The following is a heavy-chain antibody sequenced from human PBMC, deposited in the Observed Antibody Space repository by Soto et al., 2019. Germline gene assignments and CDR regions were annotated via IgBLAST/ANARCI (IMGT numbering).Heavy chain of an antibody. J-gene: IGHJ6*02. V-gene: IGHV1-8*01. CDR3: ARGAGIAAAGTLSGMDV. CDR1: GYTFTSYD. Sequence: ASVKVSCKASGYTFTSYDINWVRQATGQGLEWMGWMNPNSGNTDYAQKFQGWVTMTRDTSISTAYMELSRLRSDDTAVYYCARGAGIAAAGTLSGMDVWGQGTTVTVSS. D-gene: IGHD6-13*01. CDR2: MNPNSGNT.